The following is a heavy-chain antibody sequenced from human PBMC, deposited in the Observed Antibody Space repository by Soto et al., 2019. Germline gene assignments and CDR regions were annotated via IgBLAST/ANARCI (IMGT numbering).Heavy chain of an antibody. J-gene: IGHJ1*01. CDR1: GFTFDDYA. Sequence: GGSLRLSCAASGFTFDDYAMHWVRQVPGKGLEWVSGINWNSGSIGYGDSVKGRFAISRDNAKNSLHLQMNSLSAEDTAFYYCVKDESVNWYSGHFRHWGQGTLVTVSS. D-gene: IGHD1-26*01. CDR3: VKDESVNWYSGHFRH. CDR2: INWNSGSI. V-gene: IGHV3-9*01.